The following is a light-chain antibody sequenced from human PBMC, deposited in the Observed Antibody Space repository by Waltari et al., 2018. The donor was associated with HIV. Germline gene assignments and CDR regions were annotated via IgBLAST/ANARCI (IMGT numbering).Light chain of an antibody. J-gene: IGLJ3*02. V-gene: IGLV1-40*01. CDR1: SSNIGAGYD. Sequence: QSVLTQLPSVSGAPGQRVTISCAGSSSNIGAGYDVHWYQQLPGTAPKLLIHTNSNRPSGVPDRFSGSKSGTLASLAITGLQAEDEADYYCQSYDSSLSSSVFGGGTKLTVL. CDR3: QSYDSSLSSSV. CDR2: TNS.